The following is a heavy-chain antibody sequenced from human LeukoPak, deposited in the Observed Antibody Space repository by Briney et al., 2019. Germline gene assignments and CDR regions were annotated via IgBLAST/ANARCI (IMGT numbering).Heavy chain of an antibody. D-gene: IGHD6-19*01. CDR2: IIPIFGTA. CDR3: ARSIAVAETHDY. Sequence: GASVKVSCKASGGTFSSYAISWVRQAPGQGLEWMGGIIPIFGTANYAQKFQGRVTITADESTSTAYMELSSLRSEDTAVYYCARSIAVAETHDYWGQGTLVTVSS. V-gene: IGHV1-69*01. CDR1: GGTFSSYA. J-gene: IGHJ4*02.